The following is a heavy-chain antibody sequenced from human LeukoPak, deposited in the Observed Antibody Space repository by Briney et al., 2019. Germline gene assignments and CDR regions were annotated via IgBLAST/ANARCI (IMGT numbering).Heavy chain of an antibody. V-gene: IGHV3-21*01. CDR3: ARDPYSGNYGAYYYYYMDV. CDR1: GFTFSNYN. Sequence: GGSLRLSCAASGFTFSNYNMNWVRQAPGRGLEWVSSITSSSTYIYYADSVKGRFTISRDNAKNSLYLQMNSLRAEDSAIYYCARDPYSGNYGAYYYYYMDVWGKGTTVTISS. J-gene: IGHJ6*03. CDR2: ITSSSTYI. D-gene: IGHD1-26*01.